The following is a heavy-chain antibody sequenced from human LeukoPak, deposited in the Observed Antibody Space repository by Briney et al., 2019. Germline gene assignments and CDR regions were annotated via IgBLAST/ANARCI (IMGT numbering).Heavy chain of an antibody. CDR3: ARVIQLWAYPDY. V-gene: IGHV4-59*12. CDR2: IYYSGST. J-gene: IGHJ4*02. D-gene: IGHD5-18*01. CDR1: GGSISSYY. Sequence: SETLSLTCTVSGGSISSYYWSWIRQPPGKGLEWIGYIYYSGSTSYNPSLKSRVTISVDTSKNQFSLKLSSVTAADTAVYYCARVIQLWAYPDYWGQGTLVTVSS.